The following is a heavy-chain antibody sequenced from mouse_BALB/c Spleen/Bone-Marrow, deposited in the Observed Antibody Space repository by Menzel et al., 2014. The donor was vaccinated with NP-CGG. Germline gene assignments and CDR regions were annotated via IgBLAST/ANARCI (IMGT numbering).Heavy chain of an antibody. CDR1: GFTFTDYF. CDR3: ASSYALDS. J-gene: IGHJ4*01. CDR2: IRNKANGYTT. V-gene: IGHV7-3*02. Sequence: EVKVVESGGGLVQPGGSLRLSCATSGFTFTDYFMTWVRQPPGKALEWLGFIRNKANGYTTEYSASVKGRFTIPRDNSQSILYLQMNTLRPEDSATYYCASSYALDSWGPGTSVTVSS.